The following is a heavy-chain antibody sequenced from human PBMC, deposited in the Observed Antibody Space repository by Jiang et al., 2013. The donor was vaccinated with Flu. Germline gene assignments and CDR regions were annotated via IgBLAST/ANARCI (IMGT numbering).Heavy chain of an antibody. Sequence: QLVESGGDLVQPGGSLRLSCAASGFTFSYDWMGWVRQAPGKGLEWVANIKADGSEKWYVASVKGRFTISRDSAENSLYLQMNSLGVEDTAVYYCTRNEVWGPGTLVTVSS. J-gene: IGHJ4*02. CDR3: TRNEV. CDR2: IKADGSEK. CDR1: GFTFSYDW. V-gene: IGHV3-7*01.